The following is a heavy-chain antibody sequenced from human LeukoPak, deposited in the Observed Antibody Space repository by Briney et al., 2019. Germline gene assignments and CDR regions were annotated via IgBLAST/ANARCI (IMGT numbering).Heavy chain of an antibody. J-gene: IGHJ6*03. CDR2: IIPIFGTA. V-gene: IGHV1-69*01. Sequence: ASVKVSCKASGGTFSSYAISWVRQAPGQGLEWMGGIIPIFGTANYAQKFQGRVTITADESTSTAYMELSSLRSEDTAVYYCASSVCSSTSCHPPYYYYYMDVWGKGTTVTVSS. CDR1: GGTFSSYA. CDR3: ASSVCSSTSCHPPYYYYYMDV. D-gene: IGHD2-2*01.